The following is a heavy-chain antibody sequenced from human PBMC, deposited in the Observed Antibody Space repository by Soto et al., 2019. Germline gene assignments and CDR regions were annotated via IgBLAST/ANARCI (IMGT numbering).Heavy chain of an antibody. V-gene: IGHV4-30-4*01. CDR2: IYHSGSS. Sequence: SETLSLTCTVSGGSLSSGTYYWSWIRQPPGKGLEWIGYIYHSGSSQSNPSPKSRVTISIDTSKNQFSLELRSVTAADTAVYYCARDLLDTTVDYYFDSWGPGRLVTVS. CDR3: ARDLLDTTVDYYFDS. CDR1: GGSLSSGTYY. D-gene: IGHD4-17*01. J-gene: IGHJ4*02.